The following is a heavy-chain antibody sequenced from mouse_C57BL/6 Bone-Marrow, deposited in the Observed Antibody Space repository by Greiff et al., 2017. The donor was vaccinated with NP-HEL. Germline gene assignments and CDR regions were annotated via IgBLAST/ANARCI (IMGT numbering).Heavy chain of an antibody. CDR3: ARGREFYYYDMDY. V-gene: IGHV1-53*01. J-gene: IGHJ4*01. Sequence: QVQLKQPGTELVKPGASVKLSCKASGYTFTSYWMHWVKQRPGQGLEWIGNINPSNGGTNYNEKFKSKATLTVDKSSSTAYMQLSSLTSEDSAVYYCARGREFYYYDMDYWGQGTSVTVSS. CDR1: GYTFTSYW. CDR2: INPSNGGT.